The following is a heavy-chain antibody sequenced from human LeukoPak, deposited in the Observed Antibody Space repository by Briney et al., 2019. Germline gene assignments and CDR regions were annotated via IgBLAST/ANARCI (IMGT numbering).Heavy chain of an antibody. V-gene: IGHV3-7*01. Sequence: GGSLRLSCTASTFTLSNTWMSWVRQAPGKGLEWVANIKQDGSDKYYVDSVKGRFTISRDNAKNSLYLQMNSLTAEDTAVYYCAPGGVAGDYWGQGTLVTVSS. CDR2: IKQDGSDK. CDR1: TFTLSNTW. CDR3: APGGVAGDY. J-gene: IGHJ4*02. D-gene: IGHD6-19*01.